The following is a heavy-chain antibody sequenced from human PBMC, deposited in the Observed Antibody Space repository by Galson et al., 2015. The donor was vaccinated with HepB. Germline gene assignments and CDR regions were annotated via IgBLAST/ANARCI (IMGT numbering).Heavy chain of an antibody. Sequence: SVKVSCKASGGTFSSYAISWVRQAPGQGLEWMGGIIPIFGTANYAQKFQGRVTITADESTSTAYMELSSLRSEDTAVYYCAITIFGVELYYYYYMDVWGKGTTVTVSS. CDR2: IIPIFGTA. J-gene: IGHJ6*03. D-gene: IGHD3-3*01. CDR3: AITIFGVELYYYYYMDV. CDR1: GGTFSSYA. V-gene: IGHV1-69*13.